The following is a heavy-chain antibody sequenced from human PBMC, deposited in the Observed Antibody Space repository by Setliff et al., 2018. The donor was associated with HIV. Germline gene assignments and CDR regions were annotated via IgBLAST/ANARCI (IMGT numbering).Heavy chain of an antibody. CDR3: AGADIYSYVDF. CDR1: GGSFNANY. Sequence: KASETLSLTCAVYGGSFNANYWTWIRQHPDEGLEWIGEIHPTASTTYNSSLKSRVTISADTSKTHYSLKLASVTAADTAMYYCAGADIYSYVDFWGQGTLVTVSS. CDR2: IHPTAST. V-gene: IGHV4-34*01. D-gene: IGHD1-26*01. J-gene: IGHJ4*02.